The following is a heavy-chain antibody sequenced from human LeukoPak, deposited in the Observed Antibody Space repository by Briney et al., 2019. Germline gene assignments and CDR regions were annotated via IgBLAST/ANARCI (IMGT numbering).Heavy chain of an antibody. CDR2: INPSGGST. J-gene: IGHJ4*02. D-gene: IGHD5-18*01. CDR1: GYTFTSYY. V-gene: IGHV1-46*01. CDR3: ARSGYSFGYHYFDL. Sequence: RASVKVSCKASGYTFTSYYMHWVRQAPGQGLEWMGIINPSGGSTSYAQKFQGRVTMTRDTSASTAYMDLRSLRSDDTAVYFCARSGYSFGYHYFDLWGQGTLVTVSS.